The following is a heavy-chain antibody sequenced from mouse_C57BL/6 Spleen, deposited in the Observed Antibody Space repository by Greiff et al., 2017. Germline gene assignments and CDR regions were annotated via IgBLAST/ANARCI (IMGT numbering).Heavy chain of an antibody. CDR3: TVGIYYAMDY. Sequence: EVKVEESGGGLVQPGGSMKLSCVASGFTFSNYWMNWVRQSPEKGLEWVAQIRLKSDNYATHYAESVKGRFTISRDDSKSSVYLQMNNLRAEDTGIYYCTVGIYYAMDYWGQGTSVTVSS. D-gene: IGHD4-1*01. V-gene: IGHV6-3*01. J-gene: IGHJ4*01. CDR2: IRLKSDNYAT. CDR1: GFTFSNYW.